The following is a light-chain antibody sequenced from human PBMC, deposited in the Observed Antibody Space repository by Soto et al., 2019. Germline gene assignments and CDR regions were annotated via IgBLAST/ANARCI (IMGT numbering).Light chain of an antibody. CDR2: GNS. Sequence: QSVLTQPPSVSGAPGQRVTISCTGSSSNIGAGYDVHWYQQLPGTAPKLLIYGNSNRPSGVPDRFSGSKSGTSASRAITGLQAEYEADYYCQTYDGSLSGSVLGGGTQLTVL. CDR1: SSNIGAGYD. J-gene: IGLJ2*01. V-gene: IGLV1-40*01. CDR3: QTYDGSLSGSV.